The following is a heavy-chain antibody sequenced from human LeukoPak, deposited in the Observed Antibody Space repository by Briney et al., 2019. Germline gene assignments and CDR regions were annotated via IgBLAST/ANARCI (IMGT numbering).Heavy chain of an antibody. CDR1: GFTFGSYA. CDR2: ISASGGST. CDR3: AKGPFRLRAGPYYFDY. D-gene: IGHD3-9*01. J-gene: IGHJ4*02. V-gene: IGHV3-23*01. Sequence: GGSLRLSCAASGFTFGSYAMSWVRQAPGKGLEWVSAISASGGSTYYADSVKGRFTISRDNSKNTLYLQMNSLRAEDTAVYYCAKGPFRLRAGPYYFDYWGQGTLVTVSS.